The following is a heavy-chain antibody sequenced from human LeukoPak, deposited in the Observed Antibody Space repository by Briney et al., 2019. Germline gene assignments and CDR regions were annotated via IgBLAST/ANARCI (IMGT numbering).Heavy chain of an antibody. V-gene: IGHV4-59*08. D-gene: IGHD4-17*01. CDR1: GFTFSSYA. CDR3: ARHSEDYGDFPSHFDY. Sequence: GSLRLSCAASGFTFSSYAMSWIRQSPGKGLEWIGYIYRSGSTNYNPSLKSRVTISVDTSKNQFSLKVSSVTAADTAVYYCARHSEDYGDFPSHFDYWGQGTLVTVSS. J-gene: IGHJ4*02. CDR2: IYRSGST.